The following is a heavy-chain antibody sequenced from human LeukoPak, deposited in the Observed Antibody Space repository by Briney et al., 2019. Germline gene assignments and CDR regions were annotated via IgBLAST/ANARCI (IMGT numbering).Heavy chain of an antibody. CDR1: GFTFSDYY. J-gene: IGHJ4*02. CDR3: AAPGVPAATYYFDY. D-gene: IGHD2-2*01. CDR2: ISSSGSTI. V-gene: IGHV3-11*04. Sequence: GGSLRLSCAASGFTFSDYYMSWIRQAPGKGLEWVSYISSSGSTIYYADSVKGRFTISRDNAKNSLYLQMNSLRAEDTAVYYCAAPGVPAATYYFDYWGQGTLVTVSS.